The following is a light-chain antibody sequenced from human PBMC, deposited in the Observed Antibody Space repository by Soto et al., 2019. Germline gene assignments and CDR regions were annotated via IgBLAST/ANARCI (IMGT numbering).Light chain of an antibody. CDR3: SSYTRTDSWV. J-gene: IGLJ3*02. Sequence: QSALTQPASVSGSPGQSITISCTGTSSDVGGYNYVSWYQRHPGKAPKLMIYEVSNRPSGVSNRFSGSKSGNTASLTISGLRPEDDADYYCSSYTRTDSWVFGGGTKLTVL. CDR1: SSDVGGYNY. V-gene: IGLV2-14*01. CDR2: EVS.